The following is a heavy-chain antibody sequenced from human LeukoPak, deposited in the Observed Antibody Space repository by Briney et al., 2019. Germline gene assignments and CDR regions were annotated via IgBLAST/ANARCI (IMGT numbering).Heavy chain of an antibody. V-gene: IGHV4-39*01. CDR2: IYYSGST. J-gene: IGHJ4*02. Sequence: SETLSLTCTVSGGSISSTSYYWGWIRQPPGKGLEWIGNIYYSGSTYYSPSLNSRLTMSVDTSRNHFSLKLSSVTAADTAVYYCARHSYSSGWHAHFDYWGQGSVVAVSS. D-gene: IGHD6-19*01. CDR1: GGSISSTSYY. CDR3: ARHSYSSGWHAHFDY.